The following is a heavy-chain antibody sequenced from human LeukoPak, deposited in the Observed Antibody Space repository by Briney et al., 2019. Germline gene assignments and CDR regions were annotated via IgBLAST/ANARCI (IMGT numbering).Heavy chain of an antibody. CDR2: ISSSGSTI. CDR1: GFTFSDYY. D-gene: IGHD2-15*01. J-gene: IGHJ6*02. CDR3: ARVGRDCSGGSCSPYYYSGMDV. V-gene: IGHV3-11*01. Sequence: GSLRLSCAASGFTFSDYYMSWIRQAPGKGLEWVSYISSSGSTIYYADSVKGRFTISRDNAKNSLYLQMNSLRAEDTAVYYCARVGRDCSGGSCSPYYYSGMDVWGQGTTVPVPS.